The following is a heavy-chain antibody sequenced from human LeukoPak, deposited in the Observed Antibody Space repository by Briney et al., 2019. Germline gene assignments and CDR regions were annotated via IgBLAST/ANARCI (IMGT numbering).Heavy chain of an antibody. CDR1: GFTFSSYW. CDR2: IDTDGSST. D-gene: IGHD6-13*01. CDR3: ILAAAGTEFDS. Sequence: PGGSLRLSCAASGFTFSSYWMYWVRQAPGKGLVWVSRIDTDGSSTSYADSVKGRFTISRDNAKNTLYLQMSSLRAEDTAVYYCILAAAGTEFDSWGQGTLVTVSS. J-gene: IGHJ4*02. V-gene: IGHV3-74*01.